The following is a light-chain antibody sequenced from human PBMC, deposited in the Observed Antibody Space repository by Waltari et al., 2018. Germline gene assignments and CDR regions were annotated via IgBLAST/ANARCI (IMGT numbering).Light chain of an antibody. CDR2: SND. CDR3: AAWDGSLSGWV. V-gene: IGLV1-44*01. Sequence: QSVLTQPPSASGTPGQRVTISCSGSSSNIGRDTVNWYQHLPGTAPKLRIYSNDQRPSGVPDRFSGSKSGTSASLAISGLQSEEEADYYCAAWDGSLSGWVFGGGTKLTVL. CDR1: SSNIGRDT. J-gene: IGLJ3*02.